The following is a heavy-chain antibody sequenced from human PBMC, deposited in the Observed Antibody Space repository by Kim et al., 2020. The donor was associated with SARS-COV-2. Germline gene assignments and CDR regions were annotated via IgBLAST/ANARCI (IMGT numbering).Heavy chain of an antibody. V-gene: IGHV5-51*01. CDR3: ARPTYSSGWFHDAFDI. CDR2: IYPSDSDT. D-gene: IGHD6-19*01. J-gene: IGHJ3*02. CDR1: GYSFTSYW. Sequence: GESLKISCKGSGYSFTSYWIGWVRQMPGKGLEWMGIIYPSDSDTRYSPSFQGQVTISADKSISTAYLQWSSLKASDTAMYYCARPTYSSGWFHDAFDIWGQGTMVTVSS.